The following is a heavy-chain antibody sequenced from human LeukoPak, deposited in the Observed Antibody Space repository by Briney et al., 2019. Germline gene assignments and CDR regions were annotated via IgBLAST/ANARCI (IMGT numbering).Heavy chain of an antibody. CDR1: GYTFTGYY. J-gene: IGHJ4*02. CDR2: INPNSGGT. D-gene: IGHD3-22*01. V-gene: IGHV1-2*02. CDR3: ARGGDDSSGYDLAGVDY. Sequence: ASVKVSCKASGYTFTGYYMHWVRQAPGQGLEWMGWINPNSGGTHYAQKFQGRVTMTRDTSISTAYMELSRLRSDDTAVYYCARGGDDSSGYDLAGVDYWGQGTLVTVSS.